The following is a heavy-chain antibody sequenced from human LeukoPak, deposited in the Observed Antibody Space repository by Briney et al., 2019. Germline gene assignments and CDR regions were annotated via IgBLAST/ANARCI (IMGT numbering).Heavy chain of an antibody. D-gene: IGHD1-26*01. CDR3: AKDEYSGSSPDY. Sequence: GGSLRLSCAASGLTFSSYGMHWVRQAPGKGLEWVAFIRYDGSNKYYADSVKGRFTISRDNSKNTLYLQMNSLRAEDTAVYYCAKDEYSGSSPDYWGQGTLVTVSS. CDR1: GLTFSSYG. V-gene: IGHV3-30*02. CDR2: IRYDGSNK. J-gene: IGHJ4*02.